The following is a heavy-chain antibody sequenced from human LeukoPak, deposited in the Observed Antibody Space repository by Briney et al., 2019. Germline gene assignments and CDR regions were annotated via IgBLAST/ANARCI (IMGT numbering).Heavy chain of an antibody. V-gene: IGHV1-8*03. CDR3: ARGTGGVVVIATEFDY. D-gene: IGHD2-21*01. CDR2: MNPNSGNT. J-gene: IGHJ4*02. Sequence: ASVKVSCKASGYTFINYDINWVRQATGQGLEWMGWMNPNSGNTGYAQKFQGRVTITRNTSIDTAYMELSSLRSEDTAVYYCARGTGGVVVIATEFDYWGQGTLVTVSS. CDR1: GYTFINYD.